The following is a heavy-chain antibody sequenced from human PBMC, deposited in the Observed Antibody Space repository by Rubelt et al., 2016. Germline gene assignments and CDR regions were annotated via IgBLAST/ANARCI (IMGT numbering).Heavy chain of an antibody. D-gene: IGHD3-3*01. CDR3: AKDRTLTYSDFWSGYVFDY. CDR2: MSYDGSAE. J-gene: IGHJ4*02. Sequence: GKGLEWVAVMSYDGSAEYYADSVKGRFTISRDNSQDTVYLQMNSLSSEDTAVYYCAKDRTLTYSDFWSGYVFDYWGQGTLVTVSS. V-gene: IGHV3-30*18.